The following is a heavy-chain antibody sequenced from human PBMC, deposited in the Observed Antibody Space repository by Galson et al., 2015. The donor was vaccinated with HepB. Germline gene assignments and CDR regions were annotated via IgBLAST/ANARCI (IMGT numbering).Heavy chain of an antibody. CDR1: GFTFSSYA. V-gene: IGHV3-30-3*01. CDR3: ARDRGGDY. Sequence: SLRLSCAASGFTFSSYAMHWVRQAPGKGLEWVAVISYDGSNKYYADSVKGRFTISRDNSKNTLYLQMNSLRAEDTAVYYCARDRGGDYWGQGTLATVSS. D-gene: IGHD5-12*01. CDR2: ISYDGSNK. J-gene: IGHJ4*02.